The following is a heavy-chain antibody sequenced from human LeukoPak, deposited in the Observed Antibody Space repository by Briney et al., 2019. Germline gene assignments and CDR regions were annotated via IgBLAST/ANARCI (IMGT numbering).Heavy chain of an antibody. CDR2: ISHIGRT. V-gene: IGHV4-59*11. Sequence: KPSETLSLTCAVSGDSFSSHYWTWIRQPPGTGLEWIGYISHIGRTNYNPSLKSRVTISIDTSKNQFSLKLRSVTAADTAVYYCARDLVTVTKGFDIWGQGTMVSVSS. J-gene: IGHJ3*02. D-gene: IGHD4-17*01. CDR3: ARDLVTVTKGFDI. CDR1: GDSFSSHY.